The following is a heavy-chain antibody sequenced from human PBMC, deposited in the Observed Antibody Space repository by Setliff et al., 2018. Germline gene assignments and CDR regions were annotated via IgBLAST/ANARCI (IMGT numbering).Heavy chain of an antibody. V-gene: IGHV4-38-2*02. D-gene: IGHD3-16*01. Sequence: SETLSLTCGVSGYSISSGYYWGWIRQPPGKGLEWIGSIHHSGSSYFHPSLKSRVILSVDTSKNQFSLRLTSVTAADTAVYHCARDYQGGWFAPWGQGTLVTVSS. J-gene: IGHJ5*02. CDR3: ARDYQGGWFAP. CDR1: GYSISSGYY. CDR2: IHHSGSS.